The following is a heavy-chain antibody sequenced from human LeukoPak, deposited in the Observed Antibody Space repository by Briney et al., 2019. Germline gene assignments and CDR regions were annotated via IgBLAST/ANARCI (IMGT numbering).Heavy chain of an antibody. V-gene: IGHV4-61*01. D-gene: IGHD1-26*01. CDR1: GGSLSSSSTSY. CDR2: IYYSGST. J-gene: IGHJ4*02. Sequence: SETLSLTCTASGGSLSSSSTSYWSWIRQPPGKGLEWIGYIYYSGSTNYNSSLKSRVTISVDTSKNQFSLKLSSVTAADTAVYYCARGTYFFCIDWGQGTLVTVSS. CDR3: ARGTYFFCID.